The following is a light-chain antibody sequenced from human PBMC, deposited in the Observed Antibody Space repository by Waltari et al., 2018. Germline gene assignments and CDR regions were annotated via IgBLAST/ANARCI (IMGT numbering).Light chain of an antibody. J-gene: IGKJ2*01. CDR3: QQRSKWPRT. CDR1: QSVRSY. Sequence: EIVLTQSPATLSLSPGERATVSCRASQSVRSYLAWYQQKPGQAPRLLIYDASNRATGIPARFSGSGSGTDFTLTISSLEPEDFAVYYCQQRSKWPRTFGQGTKLEIK. V-gene: IGKV3-11*01. CDR2: DAS.